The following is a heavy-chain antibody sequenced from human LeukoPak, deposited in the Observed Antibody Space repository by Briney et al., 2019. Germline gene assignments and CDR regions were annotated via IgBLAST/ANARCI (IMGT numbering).Heavy chain of an antibody. J-gene: IGHJ5*02. D-gene: IGHD2-2*01. CDR2: IYTSGST. Sequence: PSETLSLTCTVSGGSISSYYWSWIRQPAGKGLEWIGRIYTSGSTNYNPSLKSRVTMSVDTSKNQFSLKLSSVTAADTAVYYCAREGRYCSSTSCSPFDPWGQGTLVTVSS. CDR3: AREGRYCSSTSCSPFDP. CDR1: GGSISSYY. V-gene: IGHV4-4*07.